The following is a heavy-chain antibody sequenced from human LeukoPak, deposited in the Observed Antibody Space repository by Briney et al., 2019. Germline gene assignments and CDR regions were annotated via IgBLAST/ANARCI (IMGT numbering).Heavy chain of an antibody. Sequence: SETLSLTCTVSDGSISSHYWRWIRQPAGKGLEWIGRIYTSGSTNYNPSLSSRVTMSVDTSKNQFSLNLMSVTAADTAVYYCARSGGSSGWYYFDNWGQGALVTVSS. V-gene: IGHV4-4*07. CDR2: IYTSGST. CDR1: DGSISSHY. CDR3: ARSGGSSGWYYFDN. J-gene: IGHJ4*02. D-gene: IGHD6-19*01.